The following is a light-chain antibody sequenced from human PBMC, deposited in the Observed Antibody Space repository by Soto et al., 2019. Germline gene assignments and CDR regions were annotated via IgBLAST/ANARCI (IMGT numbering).Light chain of an antibody. CDR2: SNN. J-gene: IGLJ1*01. Sequence: QSVLTQPPSASGTHGQRVTISCSGSSSNIGSNTVNWYQQLPGTAPKLLIYSNNQRPSGVPDRFSGSKSGTSASLAISGLHSEDEADYYCAAWDDSLNGYVFGTGTKLTVL. CDR3: AAWDDSLNGYV. CDR1: SSNIGSNT. V-gene: IGLV1-44*01.